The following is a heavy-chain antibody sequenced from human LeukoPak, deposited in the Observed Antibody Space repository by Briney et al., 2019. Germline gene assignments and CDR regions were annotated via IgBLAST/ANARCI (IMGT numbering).Heavy chain of an antibody. CDR2: IIHSGST. CDR1: SGSLSSYY. D-gene: IGHD2-15*01. CDR3: ARGRVTATSVTSY. V-gene: IGHV4-34*01. J-gene: IGHJ4*02. Sequence: SETLSLTCAVYSGSLSSYYWSWIRQPPGKGLEWIGEIIHSGSTNYNPSLKSRVTISIDTSMNHFSLRLSSVTAADTAVYYCARGRVTATSVTSYWGQGTLVTVSS.